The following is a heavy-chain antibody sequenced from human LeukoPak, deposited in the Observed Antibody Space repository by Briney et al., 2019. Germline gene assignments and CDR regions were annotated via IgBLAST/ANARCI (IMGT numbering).Heavy chain of an antibody. CDR3: ARGEGGYDILTGYYQGKHDAFDI. D-gene: IGHD3-9*01. CDR2: INSDGSST. CDR1: GFTFSNYW. Sequence: AGGSLRLSCAASGFTFSNYWMHWVRQAPGKGLVWVSRINSDGSSTTSADSVKGRFTISRDNAKNTLYLQMNSLRAEDTAVYYCARGEGGYDILTGYYQGKHDAFDIWGQGTMVTVSS. J-gene: IGHJ3*02. V-gene: IGHV3-74*01.